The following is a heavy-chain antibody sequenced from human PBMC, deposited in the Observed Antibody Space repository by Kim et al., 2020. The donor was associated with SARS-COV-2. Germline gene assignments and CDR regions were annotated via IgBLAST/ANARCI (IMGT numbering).Heavy chain of an antibody. J-gene: IGHJ4*02. D-gene: IGHD3-22*01. CDR2: ISSSSSYT. CDR1: GFTFSSYS. Sequence: GGSLRLSCAASGFTFSSYSMNWVRQAPGKGLEWVSSISSSSSYTYYADSVKGRFTISRDNAKNSLYLQMNSLRAEDTAVYYCARDSYYDSSGYYYGVYWGQGTLVTVSS. CDR3: ARDSYYDSSGYYYGVY. V-gene: IGHV3-21*01.